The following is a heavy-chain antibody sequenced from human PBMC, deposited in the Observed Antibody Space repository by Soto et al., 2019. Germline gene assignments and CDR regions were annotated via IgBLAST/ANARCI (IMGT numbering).Heavy chain of an antibody. V-gene: IGHV3-23*01. CDR2: LTGGGDDT. CDR1: GFTFSTHT. D-gene: IGHD1-1*01. J-gene: IGHJ4*02. Sequence: EVQLLESGGTLVQPGGSLRLSCVASGFTFSTHTMNWVRQAPGKGLEWVSRLTGGGDDTAYADSIKGRFTISRDNSKNTLYLQMNSLRAEDTAIYYCAKGLDRASLDFWGQGALVTVSS. CDR3: AKGLDRASLDF.